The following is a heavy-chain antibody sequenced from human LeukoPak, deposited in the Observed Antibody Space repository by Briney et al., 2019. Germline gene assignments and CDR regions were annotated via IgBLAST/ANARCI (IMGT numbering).Heavy chain of an antibody. CDR2: IIPIFGTA. J-gene: IGHJ4*02. V-gene: IGHV1-69*06. CDR1: GGTFSSYA. D-gene: IGHD2-15*01. Sequence: SVKVSCKASGGTFSSYAISWVRQAPGQGLEWMGGIIPIFGTANYAQKFQGRVTMTEDTSTDTAYMELSSLRSEDTAVYYCAIRYCSGGSCYFIWGQGTLVTVSS. CDR3: AIRYCSGGSCYFI.